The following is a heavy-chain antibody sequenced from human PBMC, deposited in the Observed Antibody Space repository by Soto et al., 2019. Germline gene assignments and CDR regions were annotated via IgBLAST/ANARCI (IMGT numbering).Heavy chain of an antibody. J-gene: IGHJ6*03. CDR1: GFTVSSNY. CDR3: ARNDQQLVREYYYYMDV. D-gene: IGHD6-13*01. CDR2: IYSGGST. Sequence: GGSLRLSCAASGFTVSSNYMSWVRQAPGKGLEWVSVIYSGGSTYYADSVKGRFTISRDNSKNTLYLQMNSLRAEDTAVYYCARNDQQLVREYYYYMDVWGKGTTVTVSS. V-gene: IGHV3-66*01.